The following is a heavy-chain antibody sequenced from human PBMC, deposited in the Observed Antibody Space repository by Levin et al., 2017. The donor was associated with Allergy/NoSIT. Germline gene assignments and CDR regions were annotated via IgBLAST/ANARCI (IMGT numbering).Heavy chain of an antibody. J-gene: IGHJ6*02. CDR2: IVVGSGNT. CDR3: AATASDFWSGYHPLDGMDV. V-gene: IGHV1-58*01. CDR1: GFTFTSSA. D-gene: IGHD3-3*01. Sequence: SVKVSCKASGFTFTSSAVQWVRQARGQRLEWIGWIVVGSGNTNYAQKFQERVTITRDMSTSTAYMELSSLRSEDTAVYYCAATASDFWSGYHPLDGMDVWGQGTTVTVSS.